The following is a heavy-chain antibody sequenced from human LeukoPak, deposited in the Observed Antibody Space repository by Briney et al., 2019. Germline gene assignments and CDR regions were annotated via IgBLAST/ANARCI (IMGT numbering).Heavy chain of an antibody. CDR2: IYSGGST. CDR1: GFIVSSNY. V-gene: IGHV3-66*02. Sequence: GGSLRLSCAASGFIVSSNYMNWVRQAPGKGLEWVSVIYSGGSTYYSDSMKGRFTISRDNSKNTVHLQMNDLRAEDTAVYYCARSWDARLNFDYWGQGTLVTVSS. J-gene: IGHJ4*02. CDR3: ARSWDARLNFDY. D-gene: IGHD1-26*01.